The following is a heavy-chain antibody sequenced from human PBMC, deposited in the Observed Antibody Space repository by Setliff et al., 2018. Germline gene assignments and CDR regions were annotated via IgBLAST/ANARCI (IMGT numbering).Heavy chain of an antibody. D-gene: IGHD3-10*01. CDR3: ASYYYGSGSSYIPPHFDY. Sequence: AASGFTFSDYYMSWIRQAPGKGLEWVSYITNSGGTIYYVDSVKGRFTISRDNAKNSLYLQMNSLRAEDSAVYYCASYYYGSGSSYIPPHFDYWGLGTLVTVSS. CDR1: GFTFSDYY. CDR2: ITNSGGTI. J-gene: IGHJ4*02. V-gene: IGHV3-11*04.